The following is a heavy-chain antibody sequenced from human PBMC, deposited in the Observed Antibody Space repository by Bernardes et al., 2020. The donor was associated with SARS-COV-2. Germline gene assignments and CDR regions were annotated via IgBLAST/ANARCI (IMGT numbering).Heavy chain of an antibody. CDR2: ISYDGSNK. CDR3: ARDLDDSSGYSSYYFDY. D-gene: IGHD3-22*01. Sequence: GGSLRLSCAASGFTFSSYDMHWVRQAPGKGLEWVAVISYDGSNKYYEDSVKGRFTISRDNSKNTLYLQMNSLRAEDTAVYYCARDLDDSSGYSSYYFDYWGQGTLVTVSS. V-gene: IGHV3-30-3*01. J-gene: IGHJ4*02. CDR1: GFTFSSYD.